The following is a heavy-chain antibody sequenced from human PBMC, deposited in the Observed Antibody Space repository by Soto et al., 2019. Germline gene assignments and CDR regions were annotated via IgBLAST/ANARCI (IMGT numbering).Heavy chain of an antibody. J-gene: IGHJ5*02. V-gene: IGHV4-31*03. CDR1: GGSISSGGYY. CDR3: ATGYSSGWYENNWFDP. D-gene: IGHD6-19*01. CDR2: IYYSGST. Sequence: SETLSLTCTVSGGSISSGGYYWSWIRQHPGKGLEWIGYIYYSGSTYYNPSLKSRVTISVDTSKNQFSLKLSSVTAADTAVYYCATGYSSGWYENNWFDPWGQGTLVTVSS.